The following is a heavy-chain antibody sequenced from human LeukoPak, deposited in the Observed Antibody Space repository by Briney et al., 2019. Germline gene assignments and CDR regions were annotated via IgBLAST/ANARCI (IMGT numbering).Heavy chain of an antibody. D-gene: IGHD1-26*01. CDR3: ATDIVGAADDAFDI. V-gene: IGHV1-24*01. J-gene: IGHJ3*02. Sequence: APVKVSCKVSGYTLTELSMHWVRQAPGKGLEWMGGFDPEDGETIYAQKFQGRVTMTEDTSTDTAYMELSSLRSEDTAVYYCATDIVGAADDAFDIWGQGTMVTVSS. CDR1: GYTLTELS. CDR2: FDPEDGET.